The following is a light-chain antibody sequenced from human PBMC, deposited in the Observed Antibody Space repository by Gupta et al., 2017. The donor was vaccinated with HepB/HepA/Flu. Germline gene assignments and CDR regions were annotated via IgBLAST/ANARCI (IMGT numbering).Light chain of an antibody. Sequence: AIRMTQSPSSFSASTGDRVTITCRASQGISSYLAWYQQKPGKAPKLLIYATSTLQSGVPSRFSGSGSGTDFTLTISCLQSEDFATYYCQQYYGSPSTFGQGTXVEVK. CDR3: QQYYGSPST. V-gene: IGKV1-8*01. CDR1: QGISSY. CDR2: ATS. J-gene: IGKJ1*01.